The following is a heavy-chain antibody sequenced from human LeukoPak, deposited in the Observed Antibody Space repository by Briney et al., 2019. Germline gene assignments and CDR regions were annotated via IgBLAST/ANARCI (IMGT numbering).Heavy chain of an antibody. CDR1: GFTLSNYT. V-gene: IGHV3-23*01. CDR2: IVGSDDDT. Sequence: GGSLRLSCTASGFTLSNYTMGWVRQARGKGLERVPRIVGSDDDTLYADSVKGRFNIHRENSKNTLYLQMSSLRDDDTAVYHCAKGVGRSWTYFDYWGQGSLVTVSS. CDR3: AKGVGRSWTYFDY. D-gene: IGHD1-26*01. J-gene: IGHJ4*02.